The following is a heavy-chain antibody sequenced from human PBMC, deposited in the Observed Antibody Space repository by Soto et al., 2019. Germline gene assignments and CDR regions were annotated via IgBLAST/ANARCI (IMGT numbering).Heavy chain of an antibody. Sequence: SETLSLTCAVSGGSISSSNWWSWVRQPPGKGLEWIGEIYHSGSTNYNPSLKSRVTISVDKSKNQFSLKLSSVTAADTAVYYCATPGRELSLMLCYWGQGTLVTVSS. CDR1: GGSISSSNW. CDR3: ATPGRELSLMLCY. D-gene: IGHD3-16*02. V-gene: IGHV4-4*02. J-gene: IGHJ4*02. CDR2: IYHSGST.